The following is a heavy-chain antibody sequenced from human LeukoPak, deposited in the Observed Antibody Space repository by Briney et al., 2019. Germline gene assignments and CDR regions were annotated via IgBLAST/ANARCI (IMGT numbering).Heavy chain of an antibody. J-gene: IGHJ4*02. CDR1: GFTFSSCA. V-gene: IGHV3-23*01. D-gene: IGHD3-22*01. CDR2: ISGSGGIT. Sequence: GGSLRLSCAASGFTFSSCAMNWVRQAPGKGLEWVSGISGSGGITHYADSVGGRFTISRDNSKNTLHLQMNSLRAEDTAVYYCAKDPTDFDSSGQTYFDYWGQGTLVTVSS. CDR3: AKDPTDFDSSGQTYFDY.